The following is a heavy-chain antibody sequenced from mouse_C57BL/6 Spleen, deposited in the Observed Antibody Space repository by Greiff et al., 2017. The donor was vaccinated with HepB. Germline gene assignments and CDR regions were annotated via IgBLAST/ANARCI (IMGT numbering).Heavy chain of an antibody. CDR1: GYTFTSYW. D-gene: IGHD1-1*01. Sequence: QVQLQQPGAELVKPGASVKMSCKASGYTFTSYWITWVKQRPGQGLEWIGAIYTGSGSTNYNEKFKSKATLTVDTSSSTAYMQRSSLTSEDSAVDYCARWEYYDRGPFAYGGQGTLVTVSA. J-gene: IGHJ3*01. CDR2: IYTGSGST. V-gene: IGHV1-55*01. CDR3: ARWEYYDRGPFAY.